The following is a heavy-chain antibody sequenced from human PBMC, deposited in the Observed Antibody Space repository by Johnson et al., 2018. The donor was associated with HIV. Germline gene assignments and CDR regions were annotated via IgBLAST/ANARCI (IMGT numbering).Heavy chain of an antibody. CDR3: ARDQWSSSWTNDAFDF. D-gene: IGHD6-13*01. CDR1: GFTFDDYA. CDR2: VNWNGVST. J-gene: IGHJ3*01. V-gene: IGHV3-20*04. Sequence: VQLVESGGGLVQPGRSLRLSCAASGFTFDDYAMHWVRQAPGKGLEWISGVNWNGVSTNYADSVKGRFSISRDNVKNSLYLQMDSLRDEDTAFYYCARDQWSSSWTNDAFDFWGQGTMVTVSS.